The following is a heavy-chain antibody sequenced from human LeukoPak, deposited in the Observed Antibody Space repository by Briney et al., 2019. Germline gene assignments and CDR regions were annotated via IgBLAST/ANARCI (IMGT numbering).Heavy chain of an antibody. CDR2: IKSKTDGGAT. D-gene: IGHD3-22*01. J-gene: IGHJ4*02. V-gene: IGHV3-15*07. CDR1: GFTFSNAW. CDR3: VYYDSSGYYYGRLRY. Sequence: GGSLRLSCAASGFTFSNAWMNWVRQAPGKGLEWVGHIKSKTDGGATDYAAPVKGRFTISRDDSKNTLYLHMNSLRAEDTAVYFCVYYDSSGYYYGRLRYWGQGTPVSVSS.